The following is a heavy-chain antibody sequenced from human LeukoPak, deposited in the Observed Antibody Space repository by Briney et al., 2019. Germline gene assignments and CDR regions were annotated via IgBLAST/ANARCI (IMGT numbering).Heavy chain of an antibody. J-gene: IGHJ4*02. D-gene: IGHD3-22*01. CDR2: INWNGGST. V-gene: IGHV3-20*04. CDR3: VGGNRYYDSSGYSDPFDY. CDR1: GFTFDDYG. Sequence: PGGPLRLSCAASGFTFDDYGMSWVRQAPGKGLEWVSGINWNGGSTGYADSVKGRFTISRDNAKNSLYLQMNRLRAEDTALYYCVGGNRYYDSSGYSDPFDYWGQGTLVTVSS.